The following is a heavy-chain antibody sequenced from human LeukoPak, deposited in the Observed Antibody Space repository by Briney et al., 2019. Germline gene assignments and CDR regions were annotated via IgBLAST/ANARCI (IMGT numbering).Heavy chain of an antibody. CDR3: MRGEFPANYYDITGPLDN. CDR1: GYTFTGYY. CDR2: INPNSGGT. Sequence: ASVKVSCKPSGYTFTGYYMHWVRQAPGQGLEWMGWINPNSGGTNYAQKFQGRVTMTRDTSISTAYMELSRLTSDDTAVYYCMRGEFPANYYDITGPLDNWGQGTLVTVSS. V-gene: IGHV1-2*02. J-gene: IGHJ4*02. D-gene: IGHD3-16*01.